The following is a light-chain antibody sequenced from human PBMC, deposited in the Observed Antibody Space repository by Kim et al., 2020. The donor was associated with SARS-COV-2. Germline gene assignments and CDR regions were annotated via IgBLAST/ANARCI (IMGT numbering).Light chain of an antibody. CDR1: QSVSSY. CDR2: DAS. J-gene: IGKJ5*01. V-gene: IGKV3-11*01. Sequence: LSPGEGATLSCRASQSVSSYLAWYQQKPGQAPRLLINDASNRATGIPARFSGSGSGTDFTLTISSLEPEDFAVYYCQQRTNWPITFGQGTRLEIK. CDR3: QQRTNWPIT.